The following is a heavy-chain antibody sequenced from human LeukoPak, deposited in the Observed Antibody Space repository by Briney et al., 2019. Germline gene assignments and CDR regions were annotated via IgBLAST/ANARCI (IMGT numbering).Heavy chain of an antibody. CDR1: GGSISSGGYY. J-gene: IGHJ4*02. CDR2: IYYSGST. D-gene: IGHD3-3*01. Sequence: PSETLSLTCTVSGGSISSGGYYWSWIRQHPGKGLEWIGYIYYSGSTYYNPSLKSRVTISVDMSKNQFSLKLSSVTAADTAVYYCARVNWSGYYFDYWGQGTLVTVSS. V-gene: IGHV4-31*03. CDR3: ARVNWSGYYFDY.